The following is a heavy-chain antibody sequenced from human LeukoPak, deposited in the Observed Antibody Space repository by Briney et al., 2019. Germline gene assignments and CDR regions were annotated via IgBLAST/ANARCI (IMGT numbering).Heavy chain of an antibody. CDR3: TTEEGYYDNSG. CDR1: GFTFSNAW. Sequence: GGSLRLSCAASGFTFSNAWMSWVRQAPGKGLEWVGRIKSKIDGGTTDYAAPVKGRFTISRDDSKNTLYLQMNSLKTEDTAVYYCTTEEGYYDNSGWGQGTLVTVSS. V-gene: IGHV3-15*01. J-gene: IGHJ4*02. CDR2: IKSKIDGGTT. D-gene: IGHD3-22*01.